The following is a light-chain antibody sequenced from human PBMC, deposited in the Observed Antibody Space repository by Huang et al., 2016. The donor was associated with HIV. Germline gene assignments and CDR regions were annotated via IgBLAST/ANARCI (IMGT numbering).Light chain of an antibody. CDR1: KSVSSN. CDR2: GAS. J-gene: IGKJ2*01. CDR3: QQYNNWPPVT. V-gene: IGKV3D-15*01. Sequence: EVVMTQSPATLAVSPGERATLSCRASKSVSSNLSWYQQKPGQAPRPLISGASTRATGIPARCSGSGSGTEFNLTISSLQSEDDAVYYCQQYNNWPPVTFGQGTKLEIK.